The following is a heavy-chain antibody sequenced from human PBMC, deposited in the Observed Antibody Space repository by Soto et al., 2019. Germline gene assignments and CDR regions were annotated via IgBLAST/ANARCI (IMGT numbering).Heavy chain of an antibody. D-gene: IGHD5-18*01. CDR2: ISSSSSYI. Sequence: EVQLVESGGGLVQPGGSLRLSCAASGFTFSSYEMNWVRQAPGKGLEWVSSISSSSSYIYYADSVKGRFTISRDNAKNTLYVQMNSLRAEDTAVYYCARVEDSYGLRWGQGTLFTVSS. CDR3: ARVEDSYGLR. CDR1: GFTFSSYE. J-gene: IGHJ4*02. V-gene: IGHV3-48*03.